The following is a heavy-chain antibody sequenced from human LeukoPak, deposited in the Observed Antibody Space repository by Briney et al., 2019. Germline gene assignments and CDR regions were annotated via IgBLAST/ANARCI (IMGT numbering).Heavy chain of an antibody. V-gene: IGHV4-30-4*08. D-gene: IGHD3-9*01. CDR1: GGSISSGDYY. J-gene: IGHJ4*02. Sequence: MASQTLSLTCTVSGGSISSGDYYWSWIRQPPAKGLEWIGYIYYSGSTNYNPALNPSLKSRVTISVDTSKNQFFLRLSSVTAADTAVYYCARFYTGYAVDHWGQGTLVTVSS. CDR3: ARFYTGYAVDH. CDR2: IYYSGST.